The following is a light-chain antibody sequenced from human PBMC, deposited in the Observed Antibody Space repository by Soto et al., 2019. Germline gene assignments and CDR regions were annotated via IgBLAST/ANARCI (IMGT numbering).Light chain of an antibody. CDR3: SSHAGSIEV. CDR1: SSDVGAYNY. J-gene: IGLJ1*01. CDR2: EVS. V-gene: IGLV2-8*01. Sequence: QSALTQPPSASGSPGQSVTIPCTGTSSDVGAYNYVSWYQQHPGKAPKLVIYEVSKRPSGVPDRFSGSKSGNTASLTVSGLHGEDEADYYCSSHAGSIEVFGAGTKVTVL.